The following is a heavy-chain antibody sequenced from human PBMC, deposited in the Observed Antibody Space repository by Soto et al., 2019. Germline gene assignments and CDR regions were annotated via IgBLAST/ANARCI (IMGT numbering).Heavy chain of an antibody. D-gene: IGHD1-20*01. CDR3: AIPPDYNWSDY. J-gene: IGHJ4*02. CDR2: VSGSGGST. V-gene: IGHV3-23*01. CDR1: GFTFSSYA. Sequence: EVQLLESGGGLVQPGGSLRLSCAASGFTFSSYAMSWVRQAPGKGLQWISAVSGSGGSTYYADSVKGRFTISRDNSKDTLYLQMNNLRAEDTAVYYCAIPPDYNWSDYWGQGTLVTVSS.